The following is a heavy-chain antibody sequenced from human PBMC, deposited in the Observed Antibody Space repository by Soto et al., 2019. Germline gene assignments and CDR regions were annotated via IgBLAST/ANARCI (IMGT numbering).Heavy chain of an antibody. Sequence: LRLSCAASGFTFSTYAMEWVRQAPGKGLDWVALISYDGNNKYYADSVRGRFTISRDNSKNTLYLQMNTLRPEDTALYFCARPVEPFYYYGMDVWGQGTTVTVSS. J-gene: IGHJ6*02. CDR3: ARPVEPFYYYGMDV. CDR1: GFTFSTYA. V-gene: IGHV3-30-3*01. CDR2: ISYDGNNK.